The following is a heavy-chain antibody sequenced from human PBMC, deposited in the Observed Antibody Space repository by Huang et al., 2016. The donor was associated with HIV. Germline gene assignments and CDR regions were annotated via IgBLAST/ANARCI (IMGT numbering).Heavy chain of an antibody. CDR1: GGSIRTHH. V-gene: IGHV4-59*11. CDR3: ATFPNISDSRGLDHYYFDL. J-gene: IGHJ2*01. D-gene: IGHD3-22*01. Sequence: QVQLQESGPGLVEPSETLSLSCAVSGGSIRTHHWSWIRQPPGKGLGWIGRMYSSGGTNYNHPLKSRVTISRGASENICSLNMTAVTEGDTAMYYCATFPNISDSRGLDHYYFDLWGRGTLVTVSS. CDR2: MYSSGGT.